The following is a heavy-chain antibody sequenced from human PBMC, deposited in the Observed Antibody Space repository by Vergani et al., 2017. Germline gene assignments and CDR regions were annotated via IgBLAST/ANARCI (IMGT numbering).Heavy chain of an antibody. CDR3: ARFPNIVGENWFDS. D-gene: IGHD2/OR15-2a*01. J-gene: IGHJ5*01. V-gene: IGHV4-39*02. CDR2: IYYTGST. CDR1: GYSISTSNYY. Sequence: QVQLQESGPELVKPSQTLSLTCTVSGYSISTSNYYWGWIRQPPGKGLEWIGNIYYTGSTYYNPSLKSRVTISVDTSKDHFSLQLSSVTATDTAVYYCARFPNIVGENWFDSWGQGTLVTVSS.